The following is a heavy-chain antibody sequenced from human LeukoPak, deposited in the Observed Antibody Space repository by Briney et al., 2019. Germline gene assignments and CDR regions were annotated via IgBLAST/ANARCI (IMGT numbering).Heavy chain of an antibody. V-gene: IGHV4-4*02. CDR3: ARGTNFYGSGSNNWFDP. D-gene: IGHD3-10*01. J-gene: IGHJ5*02. CDR1: GDSISSNNW. Sequence: SETLSLTCAVSGDSISSNNWWTWVRQPPGKGLEWIGEISHSGSTNYNYNPSLKSRVTISVDKSKNQFSLRLSSVTAADTAVYYCARGTNFYGSGSNNWFDPWGQGTLVTVSS. CDR2: ISHSGSTNY.